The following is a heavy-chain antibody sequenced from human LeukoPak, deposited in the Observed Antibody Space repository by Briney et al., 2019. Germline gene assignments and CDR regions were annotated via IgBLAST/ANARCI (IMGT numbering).Heavy chain of an antibody. CDR2: MNPNSGNT. J-gene: IGHJ6*03. CDR3: ARAYGDYRGYYYYMDV. V-gene: IGHV1-8*02. D-gene: IGHD4-17*01. CDR1: GYTFTGYY. Sequence: ASVKVSCKASGYTFTGYYMHWVRQAPGQGLEWMGWMNPNSGNTGYAQKFQGRVTMTRNSSISTAYMELSSLRSEDTAVYYCARAYGDYRGYYYYMDVWGKGTTVTVSS.